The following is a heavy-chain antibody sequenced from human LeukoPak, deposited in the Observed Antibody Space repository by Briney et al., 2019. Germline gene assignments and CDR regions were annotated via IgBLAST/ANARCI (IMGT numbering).Heavy chain of an antibody. V-gene: IGHV3-23*01. D-gene: IGHD6-25*01. CDR3: AKDPAAYYFDY. CDR2: VSGNGGST. Sequence: GGSLRLSCAASGFTFSSYAMSWVRQAPGKGLEWVSGVSGNGGSTYYADSVKGRFTISRDNSKNTLYLQMNSLRVEDTAVYYCAKDPAAYYFDYWGQGTLVTVSS. CDR1: GFTFSSYA. J-gene: IGHJ4*02.